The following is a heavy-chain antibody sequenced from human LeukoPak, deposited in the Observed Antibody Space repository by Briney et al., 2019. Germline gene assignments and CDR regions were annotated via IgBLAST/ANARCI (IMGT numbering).Heavy chain of an antibody. D-gene: IGHD1-26*01. CDR2: IGTRSNPI. Sequence: PGGSLRLSCAASGLSFSDFYMSWIRQAPGMGLEWISYIGTRSNPIYYADSVKGRFTISRDDAKNSLYLQMNSLRDEDTAVYFCAREARGSGRDFDYWGQGILVTVSS. V-gene: IGHV3-11*01. CDR3: AREARGSGRDFDY. J-gene: IGHJ4*02. CDR1: GLSFSDFY.